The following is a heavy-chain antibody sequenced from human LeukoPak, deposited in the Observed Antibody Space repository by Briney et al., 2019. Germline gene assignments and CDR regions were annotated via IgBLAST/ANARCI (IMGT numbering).Heavy chain of an antibody. Sequence: PGGSLRLSCAASGFTFSSYAMSWVRQAPGKGLEWVSAISGSGGSTYYADPVKGRFTISRDNSKNTLYLQMNSLRAEDTAVYYCAVRTIVVDDYWGQGTLVTVSS. V-gene: IGHV3-23*01. CDR1: GFTFSSYA. J-gene: IGHJ4*02. D-gene: IGHD2-15*01. CDR2: ISGSGGST. CDR3: AVRTIVVDDY.